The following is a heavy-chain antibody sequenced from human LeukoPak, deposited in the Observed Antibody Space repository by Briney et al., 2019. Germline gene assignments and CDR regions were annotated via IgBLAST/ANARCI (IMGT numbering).Heavy chain of an antibody. D-gene: IGHD3-22*01. CDR1: GFTFSSHW. V-gene: IGHV3-74*01. CDR3: ARDYYDSSGYYYGGDY. CDR2: INGDGSST. J-gene: IGHJ4*02. Sequence: GGSLRLSCAASGFTFSSHWMHWVRQTPGRGLVWVSRINGDGSSTNYADSVKGRFTISRDNAKNTLYLQMNSLRAEDTAVYYCARDYYDSSGYYYGGDYWGQGTLVTVSS.